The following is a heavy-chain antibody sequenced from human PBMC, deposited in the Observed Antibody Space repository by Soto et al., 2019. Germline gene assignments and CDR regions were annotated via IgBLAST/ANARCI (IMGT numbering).Heavy chain of an antibody. CDR3: TGGGGWLPED. CDR2: IHYSGTT. CDR1: GGPINSDY. Sequence: QVQMQESGPGLVKPSETLSLSCSVSGGPINSDYWSWIRQPPGKGLEWLANIHYSGTTTYNPSLKRRVTLSNDQPKNPFFLRLNSGSAADTAGYYCTGGGGWLPEDWGQGTLVTVSS. J-gene: IGHJ4*02. D-gene: IGHD5-12*01. V-gene: IGHV4-59*01.